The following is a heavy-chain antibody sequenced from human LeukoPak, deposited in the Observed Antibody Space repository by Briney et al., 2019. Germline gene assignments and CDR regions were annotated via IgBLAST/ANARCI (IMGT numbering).Heavy chain of an antibody. CDR3: ARFAGY. V-gene: IGHV3-48*03. CDR1: GLTLSSYE. CDR2: ISSSSSMI. Sequence: GGSLRLSCVVSGLTLSSYEMKWVRQAPGEGLEWVSYISSSSSMIYYADSVKGRFTISRDSAKNSLYLQMNSLRVEDTAVYYCARFAGYWGRGTLVTVSS. J-gene: IGHJ4*02.